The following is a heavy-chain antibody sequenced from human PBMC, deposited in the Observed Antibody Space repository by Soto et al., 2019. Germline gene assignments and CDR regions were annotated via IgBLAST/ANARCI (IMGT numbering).Heavy chain of an antibody. Sequence: EVQLVESGGGLVQPGGSLKLSCAASGFTFSGSAIHWVRQASGKGLEWVGRIISKANSYATAYAASVKGRFTISRDDSKNTAYLQMNSLKTEDTAVYYCTTQSPREYYDFWSGYSMDAYWGQGALVTVSS. CDR3: TTQSPREYYDFWSGYSMDAY. J-gene: IGHJ4*02. D-gene: IGHD3-3*01. V-gene: IGHV3-73*02. CDR1: GFTFSGSA. CDR2: IISKANSYAT.